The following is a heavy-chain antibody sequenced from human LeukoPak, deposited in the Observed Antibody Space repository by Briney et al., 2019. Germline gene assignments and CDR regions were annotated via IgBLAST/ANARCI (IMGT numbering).Heavy chain of an antibody. CDR1: GFTFSSYS. V-gene: IGHV3-21*01. CDR3: ARTSSYSSSWYGEVDYFDY. J-gene: IGHJ4*02. Sequence: RGSLRLSCAASGFTFSSYSMNWVRQAPGKGLEWVSSISSSSSYIYYADSVKGRFTISRDNAKNSLYLQMNSLRAEDTAVYYCARTSSYSSSWYGEVDYFDYWGQGTLVTVSS. CDR2: ISSSSSYI. D-gene: IGHD6-13*01.